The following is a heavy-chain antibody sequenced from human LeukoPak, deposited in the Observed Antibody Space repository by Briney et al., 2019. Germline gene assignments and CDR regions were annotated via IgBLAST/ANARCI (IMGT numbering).Heavy chain of an antibody. D-gene: IGHD3-10*01. Sequence: GGSLRLSCAASGFTVSSNYMSWVRQAPGKGLEWVSVIYSGGSTYYADSVKGRFTISRDNSKNTLYLQMNSLRAEDTAVYYCARSLRGMNWFDPWGQGTLVTVSS. CDR3: ARSLRGMNWFDP. CDR1: GFTVSSNY. CDR2: IYSGGST. J-gene: IGHJ5*02. V-gene: IGHV3-66*01.